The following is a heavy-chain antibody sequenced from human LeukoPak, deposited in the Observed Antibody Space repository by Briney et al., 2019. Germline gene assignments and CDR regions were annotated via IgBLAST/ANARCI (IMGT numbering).Heavy chain of an antibody. J-gene: IGHJ4*02. Sequence: PGGSLRLSCAASGFTFSSYSMNWVRQAPGNGLEWVSSISSSSSYIYYADSVKGRFTISRDNAKNSLYLQMNSLRAEDTAVYYCAGRRTTGTAAQDYWGQGTLVTVSS. CDR2: ISSSSSYI. CDR1: GFTFSSYS. V-gene: IGHV3-21*01. CDR3: AGRRTTGTAAQDY. D-gene: IGHD1-1*01.